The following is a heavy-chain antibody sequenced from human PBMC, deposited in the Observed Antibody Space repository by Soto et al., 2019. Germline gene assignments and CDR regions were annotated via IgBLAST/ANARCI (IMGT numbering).Heavy chain of an antibody. D-gene: IGHD3-22*01. CDR2: IYHSGST. V-gene: IGHV4-30-2*01. J-gene: IGHJ3*02. CDR3: AREPIYDSSGYYRPHDALDI. Sequence: QLQLQESGSGLVKPSQTLSLTCAVSGGSISSGGYSWSWIRQPPGKGLEWIGYIYHSGSTYYNPSLKSRVTRSVDRYKNQFSLKLSSVTAADTAVYYCAREPIYDSSGYYRPHDALDIWGQGTMVTVSS. CDR1: GGSISSGGYS.